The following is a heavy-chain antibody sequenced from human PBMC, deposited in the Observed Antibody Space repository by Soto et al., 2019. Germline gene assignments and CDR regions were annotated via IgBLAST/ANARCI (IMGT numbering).Heavy chain of an antibody. CDR3: ARDATIFGVVTDGMDV. Sequence: TVSGGSISSGDYYWSWIRQPPGKGLEWIGYIYYSGSTYYNPSLKSRVTISVDTSKNQFSLKLSSVTAADTAVYYCARDATIFGVVTDGMDVWGQGTTVTVS. CDR2: IYYSGST. J-gene: IGHJ6*02. D-gene: IGHD3-3*01. CDR1: GGSISSGDYY. V-gene: IGHV4-30-4*01.